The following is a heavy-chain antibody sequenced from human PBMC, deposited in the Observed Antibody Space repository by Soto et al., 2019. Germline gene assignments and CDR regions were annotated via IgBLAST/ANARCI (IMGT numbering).Heavy chain of an antibody. D-gene: IGHD3-9*01. J-gene: IGHJ4*02. CDR2: IRGDGGQT. V-gene: IGHV3-23*01. CDR3: ARDVGLDSDDFFAY. Sequence: LRLSCTASGFTFTSYGMGWVRQAPGKGLQWVSTIRGDGGQTHYTDSVKGRFSISRDNSKNTVYLQMDSLRAEDTAMYFCARDVGLDSDDFFAYWGQGTQVTVSS. CDR1: GFTFTSYG.